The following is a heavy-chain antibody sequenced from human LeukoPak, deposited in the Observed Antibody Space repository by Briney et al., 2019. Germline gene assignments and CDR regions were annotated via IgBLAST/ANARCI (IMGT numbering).Heavy chain of an antibody. CDR3: ARDYGDYVSWFDP. J-gene: IGHJ5*02. D-gene: IGHD4-17*01. V-gene: IGHV3-20*04. CDR2: INWNGGST. CDR1: GFTFDDYG. Sequence: GGSLRLSCAASGFTFDDYGMSWVRQPPGKGLEWVSGINWNGGSTGYADSVKGRFTIFRDNAKNSLYLQMNSLRAEDTALYYCARDYGDYVSWFDPWGQGTLVTVSS.